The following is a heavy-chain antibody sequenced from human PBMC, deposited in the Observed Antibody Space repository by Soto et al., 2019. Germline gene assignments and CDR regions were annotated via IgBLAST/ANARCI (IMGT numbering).Heavy chain of an antibody. V-gene: IGHV4-34*01. CDR2: INHSGST. CDR3: ATIGRVMQWYRFDY. CDR1: GGSFSGYY. Sequence: SETLSLTCAVYGGSFSGYYWSWIRQPPGKGLEWIGEINHSGSTNYNPSLKSRVTISVDTSKNQFSLKLSSVTAADTAVYYCATIGRVMQWYRFDYWGQGTLVTVAS. D-gene: IGHD3-16*01. J-gene: IGHJ4*02.